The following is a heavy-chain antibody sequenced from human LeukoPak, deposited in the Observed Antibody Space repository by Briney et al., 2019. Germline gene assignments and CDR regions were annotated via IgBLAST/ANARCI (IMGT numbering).Heavy chain of an antibody. D-gene: IGHD5-18*01. V-gene: IGHV3-23*01. J-gene: IGHJ4*02. CDR1: GFTVSSNY. CDR3: AKDQTGRYSYGSAFDY. CDR2: ISGSGGTA. Sequence: GGSLRLSCAASGFTVSSNYMSWVRQAPGKGLEWVSAISGSGGTAYYADSVKGRFTISRDNSKNTLYLQMNSLRAEDTAVYYCAKDQTGRYSYGSAFDYWGQGTLVTVSS.